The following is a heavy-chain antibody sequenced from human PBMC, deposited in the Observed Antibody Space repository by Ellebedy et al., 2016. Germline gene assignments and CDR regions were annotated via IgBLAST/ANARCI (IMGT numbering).Heavy chain of an antibody. CDR1: GFIFSTYT. V-gene: IGHV3-21*04. CDR3: YYYYYGMDV. CDR2: ISSSSTNT. Sequence: GGSLRLSCAASGFIFSTYTMNWVRQAPGQGLEWVASISSSSTNTHYADSARGRFTISRDNAKNSLFLQMNSLRAEDTAVYYCYYYYYGMDVWGQGTTVTVSS. J-gene: IGHJ6*02.